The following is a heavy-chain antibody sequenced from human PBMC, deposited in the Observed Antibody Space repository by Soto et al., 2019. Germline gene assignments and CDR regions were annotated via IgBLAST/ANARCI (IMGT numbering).Heavy chain of an antibody. J-gene: IGHJ4*02. D-gene: IGHD3-10*01. CDR1: GFTFSSYS. V-gene: IGHV3-23*01. Sequence: GGSLRLSCAASGFTFSSYSMSWVRQAPGKGLEWVSGFRSGGDDDTTYYADSVRGRFTISRDNSKDTLFLQMNSLRAEDTAIYYCAKKVNSGSGSQFFDYWGQGTLVTVSS. CDR2: FRSGGDDDTT. CDR3: AKKVNSGSGSQFFDY.